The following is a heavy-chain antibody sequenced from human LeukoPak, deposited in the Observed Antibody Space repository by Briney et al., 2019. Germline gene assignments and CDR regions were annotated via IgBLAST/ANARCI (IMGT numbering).Heavy chain of an antibody. CDR1: GFTFSSYA. Sequence: PGGSLRLSCAASGFTFSSYAMSWVRQAPGKGLEWVSAISGSGGSTYYADSVKSRFTISRDNSKNTLFLQMNSLRAEDTAVYYCAKFITSGSNRGRGPSFDYWGQGTLVTVSS. V-gene: IGHV3-23*01. CDR3: AKFITSGSNRGRGPSFDY. CDR2: ISGSGGST. J-gene: IGHJ4*02. D-gene: IGHD3-10*01.